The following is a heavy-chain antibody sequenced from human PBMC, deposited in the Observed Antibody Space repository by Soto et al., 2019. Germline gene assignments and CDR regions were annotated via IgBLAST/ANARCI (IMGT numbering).Heavy chain of an antibody. D-gene: IGHD6-13*01. CDR3: ARVSKLQQLGHYYYGMDV. CDR2: IWSDGSNK. Sequence: GGSLRLSCAASGFTFSSYCMHWVRQAPGKGLEWEAVIWSDGSNKYYADSVKGRFTISRDNSKSTLYLQMNSLRAEDTAVYYCARVSKLQQLGHYYYGMDVWGQGTTVTVSS. J-gene: IGHJ6*02. CDR1: GFTFSSYC. V-gene: IGHV3-33*01.